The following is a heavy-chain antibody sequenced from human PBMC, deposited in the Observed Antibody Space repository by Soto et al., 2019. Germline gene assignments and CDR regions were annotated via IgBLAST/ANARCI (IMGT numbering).Heavy chain of an antibody. J-gene: IGHJ4*02. D-gene: IGHD2-15*01. CDR3: AHRPQGSYCSGGNCYLVRYFDS. CDR2: IYWDDDK. Sequence: SGPTLVNPTQTLTLTCTFSGFSLSTSGVGVGWVRQPPGKALEWLALIYWDDDKRYSPSLKSRLTITKDTSKNQVVLAMTNMDPADTATYYCAHRPQGSYCSGGNCYLVRYFDSWGQGTLVTVSS. CDR1: GFSLSTSGVG. V-gene: IGHV2-5*02.